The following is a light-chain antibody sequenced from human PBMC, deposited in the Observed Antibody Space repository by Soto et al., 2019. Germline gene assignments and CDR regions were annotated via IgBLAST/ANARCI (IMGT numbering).Light chain of an antibody. J-gene: IGKJ1*01. V-gene: IGKV3-20*01. CDR3: QQYSSSRT. Sequence: EIVLTQSPATLSLSPGERATLSCRASQSVAYTYLAWFQQKPGQAPRLLIYGASNRATGIPDRFSGSGSGTDFTLTISRLEPEDFAVYYCQQYSSSRTFGQGTKVDIK. CDR2: GAS. CDR1: QSVAYTY.